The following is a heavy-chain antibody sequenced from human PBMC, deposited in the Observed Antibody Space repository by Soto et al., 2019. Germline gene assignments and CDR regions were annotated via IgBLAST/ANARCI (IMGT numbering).Heavy chain of an antibody. CDR3: AREKVGTTFFDN. V-gene: IGHV4-38-2*02. CDR2: IYPSVSS. J-gene: IGHJ4*02. D-gene: IGHD1-1*01. CDR1: GFAISRGYY. Sequence: SETLSLTCSVSGFAISRGYYWRWVRQPPGKGLEWIGIIYPSVSSYHNPSLATRLRLSIDTSKNQFTLNLTSVTAADTALYFCAREKVGTTFFDNWGQG.